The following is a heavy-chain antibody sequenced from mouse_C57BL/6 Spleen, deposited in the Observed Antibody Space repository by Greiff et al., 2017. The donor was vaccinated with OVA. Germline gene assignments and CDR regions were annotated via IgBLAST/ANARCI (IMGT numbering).Heavy chain of an antibody. Sequence: EVQGVESGGGLVKPGGSLKLSCAASGFTFSDYGMHWVRQAPEKGLEWVAYISSGSSTIYYADTVKGRFTISRDNAKNTLFLKMTSLRSEDTARYYGARADYYGRRWDYYAMDYWGQGTSVTVSS. D-gene: IGHD1-1*01. CDR3: ARADYYGRRWDYYAMDY. CDR1: GFTFSDYG. V-gene: IGHV5-17*01. J-gene: IGHJ4*01. CDR2: ISSGSSTI.